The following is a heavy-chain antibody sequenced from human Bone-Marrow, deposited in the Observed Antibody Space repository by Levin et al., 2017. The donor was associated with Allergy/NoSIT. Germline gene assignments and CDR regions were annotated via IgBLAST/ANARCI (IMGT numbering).Heavy chain of an antibody. CDR2: IYYSGST. Sequence: KTSETLSLTCTVSGGSISSYYWSWIRQPPGKGLEWIGYIYYSGSTNYNPSLKSRVTISLDTSKNQFSLKLSSVTAADTAVYYCARHSGGYSYGYLPDYWGQGTLVTVSS. J-gene: IGHJ4*02. D-gene: IGHD5-18*01. V-gene: IGHV4-59*08. CDR3: ARHSGGYSYGYLPDY. CDR1: GGSISSYY.